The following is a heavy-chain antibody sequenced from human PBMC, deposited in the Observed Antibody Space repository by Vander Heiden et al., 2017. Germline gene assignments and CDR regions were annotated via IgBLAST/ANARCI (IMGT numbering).Heavy chain of an antibody. V-gene: IGHV3-33*01. Sequence: QVQLVESGGGVVQPVRSLRLSCAASGFTFSRYGLHWVRQAPGKGLEWAAVIWYDGSNKYYADSVKGRFTISRDNSKNTLYLQMNSLRAEDTAVYYCARVEMEQWLRVYYYYGMDVWGQRTTVTVSS. D-gene: IGHD6-19*01. CDR2: IWYDGSNK. CDR1: GFTFSRYG. J-gene: IGHJ6*02. CDR3: ARVEMEQWLRVYYYYGMDV.